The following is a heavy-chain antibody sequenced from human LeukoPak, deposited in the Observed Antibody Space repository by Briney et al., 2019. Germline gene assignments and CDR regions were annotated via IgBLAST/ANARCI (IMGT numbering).Heavy chain of an antibody. J-gene: IGHJ6*04. CDR3: ARDVDTAMVEKNYYYGMDV. V-gene: IGHV4-34*01. CDR2: INHSGST. D-gene: IGHD5-18*01. CDR1: GGSFSGYY. Sequence: KTSETLSLTCAVYGGSFSGYYWSWIRQPPGKGLEWIGEINHSGSTNYNPSLKSRVTISVDTSKNQFSPKLSSVTAADTAVYYCARDVDTAMVEKNYYYGMDVWGKGTTVTVSS.